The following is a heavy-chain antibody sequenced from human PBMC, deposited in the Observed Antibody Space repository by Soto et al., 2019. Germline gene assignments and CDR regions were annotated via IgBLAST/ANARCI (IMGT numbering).Heavy chain of an antibody. J-gene: IGHJ4*02. Sequence: QVQLVQSGAEVKKPGSSVKVSCKASGGTFSSYAISWVRQAPGQGLEWMGGIIPIFGTANYAQKFQGRVTITADDSTSTADMELSSLRSEDTAVYYCAKGGGTYYYDSSGYPDWGQGTLVTVSS. CDR3: AKGGGTYYYDSSGYPD. CDR1: GGTFSSYA. V-gene: IGHV1-69*01. D-gene: IGHD3-22*01. CDR2: IIPIFGTA.